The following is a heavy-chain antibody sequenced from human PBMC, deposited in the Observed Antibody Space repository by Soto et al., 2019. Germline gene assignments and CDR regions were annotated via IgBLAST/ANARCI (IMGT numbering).Heavy chain of an antibody. CDR1: ACTFSSYI. D-gene: IGHD3-22*01. CDR2: ISSSSSYI. CDR3: APAGDYYDSLG. V-gene: IGHV3-21*01. J-gene: IGHJ4*02. Sequence: PGGSLRLTCAAGACTFSSYIRNWVRQAPGKGLDWVSYISSSSSYIYYADSVKGRFTISRDNAKNSLYLQMNSLRGEDTAVYYCAPAGDYYDSLGWGQGTLVTVSS.